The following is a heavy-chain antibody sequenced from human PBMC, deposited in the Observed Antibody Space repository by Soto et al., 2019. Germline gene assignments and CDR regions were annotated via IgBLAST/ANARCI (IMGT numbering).Heavy chain of an antibody. J-gene: IGHJ4*02. CDR3: ARREAPTQERDSIDY. D-gene: IGHD3-22*01. CDR1: GFTFSSYA. CDR2: ISYDGSNK. V-gene: IGHV3-30-3*01. Sequence: QVQLVESGGGVVQPGRSLRLSCAASGFTFSSYAMHWVRQAPGKELEWVAVISYDGSNKYYADSVKGRLTISRDNSKNTLYLQTNSLRPEDTAVYYRARREAPTQERDSIDYWGQGTLVTVSS.